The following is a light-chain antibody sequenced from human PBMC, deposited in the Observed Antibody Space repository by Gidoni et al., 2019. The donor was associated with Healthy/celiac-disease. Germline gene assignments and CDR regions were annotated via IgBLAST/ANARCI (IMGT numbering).Light chain of an antibody. CDR1: QSVLYSSNNKNY. V-gene: IGKV4-1*01. CDR3: QQYYSTPPIT. Sequence: IVMTQSPDSLAVSLGERATINFKSSQSVLYSSNNKNYLAWYQQKPGQPPKLLIYWASTRESGVPDRFSGSGSGTDFTLTISSLQAEDVAVYYCQQYYSTPPITFGQXTRLEIK. CDR2: WAS. J-gene: IGKJ5*01.